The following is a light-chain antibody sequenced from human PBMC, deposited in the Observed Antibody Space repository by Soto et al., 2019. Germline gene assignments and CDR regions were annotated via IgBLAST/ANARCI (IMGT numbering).Light chain of an antibody. CDR3: QQRSNWPRLT. V-gene: IGKV3-15*01. Sequence: EIVMTQSPATLSVSPGERVTLSCRASQSVSSNLAWYQQKPGQAPRLLIYAASTRATGIPARFSGSGSGTEFTLAITSLQSEDFAVYYCQQRSNWPRLTFGGGTKVEIK. CDR1: QSVSSN. CDR2: AAS. J-gene: IGKJ4*01.